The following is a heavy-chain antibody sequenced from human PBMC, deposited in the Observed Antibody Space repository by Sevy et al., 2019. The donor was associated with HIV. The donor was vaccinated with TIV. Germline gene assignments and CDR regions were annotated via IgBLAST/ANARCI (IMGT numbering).Heavy chain of an antibody. D-gene: IGHD4-17*01. V-gene: IGHV3-30-3*01. CDR1: GFTFSSYA. CDR3: ARGEADYAYFDY. J-gene: IGHJ4*02. Sequence: GGSLRLSCAASGFTFSSYAMHWVRQAPGKGLEWVAVISYDGSNKYYADSVKGRFTISRDNSKNTLYLQMNSLRAEDTAVYYCARGEADYAYFDYWGQRTLVTVSS. CDR2: ISYDGSNK.